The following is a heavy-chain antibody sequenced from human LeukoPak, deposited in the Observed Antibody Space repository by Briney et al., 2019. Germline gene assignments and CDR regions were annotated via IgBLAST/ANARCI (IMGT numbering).Heavy chain of an antibody. D-gene: IGHD1-1*01. CDR3: ARLRNGFTGNY. CDR1: GGSISSSSYY. J-gene: IGHJ4*02. Sequence: SETLSPTCTISGGSISSSSYYWGWIRQPPGKGLEWIGSIYYSGSTDYKPSLKSRVTIYVDTSKNQFSLKLSSVTAADTAVYYCARLRNGFTGNYWGQGTLVTVSS. V-gene: IGHV4-39*01. CDR2: IYYSGST.